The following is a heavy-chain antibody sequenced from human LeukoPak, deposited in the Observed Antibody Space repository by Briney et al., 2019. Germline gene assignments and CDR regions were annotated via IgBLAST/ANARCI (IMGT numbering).Heavy chain of an antibody. CDR3: ARDPVGSYGPHFDY. CDR1: GYTFTSYA. V-gene: IGHV1-3*03. Sequence: GASVKVSCKASGYTFTSYAMHWVRQAPGQRLEWMGWINAGNGNTKYSQEFQGRVTITRDTSASTAYMELSSLRSEDMAVYYCARDPVGSYGPHFDYWGQGTLVTVSS. J-gene: IGHJ4*02. D-gene: IGHD5-18*01. CDR2: INAGNGNT.